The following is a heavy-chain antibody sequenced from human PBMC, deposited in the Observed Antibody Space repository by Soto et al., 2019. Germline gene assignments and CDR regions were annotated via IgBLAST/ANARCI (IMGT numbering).Heavy chain of an antibody. CDR1: VYIFTGYY. J-gene: IGHJ4*02. CDR3: ATSRISIAVAGETEYYFDY. D-gene: IGHD6-19*01. CDR2: INPNSGDT. Sequence: KVSCKASVYIFTGYYMHWVRQAPGQGLEWMGWINPNSGDTNYTQKFQGWVTMTRDTSISTAYMELSRLRSDDTAVYYCATSRISIAVAGETEYYFDYWGQGTLVTGSS. V-gene: IGHV1-2*04.